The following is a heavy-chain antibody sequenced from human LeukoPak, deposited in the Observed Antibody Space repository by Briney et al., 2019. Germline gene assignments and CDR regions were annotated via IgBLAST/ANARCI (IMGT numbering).Heavy chain of an antibody. V-gene: IGHV4-34*01. CDR2: MNQRGSM. CDR3: ARGLHYYGSGSYYYYYYMDV. J-gene: IGHJ6*03. CDR1: GASFTGYY. D-gene: IGHD3-10*01. Sequence: SETLSLTCDVYGASFTGYYWSWIRQSPGKGLEWIGEMNQRGSMNYNPSLKSRVTISVDRSKNQFSLKLSSVTAADTAVYYCARGLHYYGSGSYYYYYYMDVWGKGTAVTVSS.